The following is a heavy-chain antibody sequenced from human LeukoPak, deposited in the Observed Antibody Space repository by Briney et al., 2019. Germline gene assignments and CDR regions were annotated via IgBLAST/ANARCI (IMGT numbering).Heavy chain of an antibody. V-gene: IGHV1-2*02. CDR1: GYTFTGYY. J-gene: IGHJ5*02. CDR3: ARDTFPGSCTSTTCRNNWFDP. CDR2: IHPNSGGT. D-gene: IGHD2-2*01. Sequence: ASVKVSCKASGYTFTGYYMHWVRQAPGQGLEWMGWIHPNSGGTNYAQKFQGRVTRTRGTSISTASMEMCRLRSDDTAVYYCARDTFPGSCTSTTCRNNWFDPWGQGTLVTVSS.